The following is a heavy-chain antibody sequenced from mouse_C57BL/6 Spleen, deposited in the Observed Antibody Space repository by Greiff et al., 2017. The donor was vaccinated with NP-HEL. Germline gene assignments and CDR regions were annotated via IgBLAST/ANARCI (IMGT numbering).Heavy chain of an antibody. CDR2: IDPSDSYT. CDR1: GYTFTSYW. Sequence: QVQLKQPGAELVMPGASVKLSCKASGYTFTSYWMHWVKQRPGQGLEWIGEIDPSDSYTNYNQKFKGKSTLTVDKSSSTAYMQLSSLTSEDSAVYYCARADGYFGGFAYWGQGTLVTVSA. CDR3: ARADGYFGGFAY. D-gene: IGHD2-3*01. J-gene: IGHJ3*01. V-gene: IGHV1-69*01.